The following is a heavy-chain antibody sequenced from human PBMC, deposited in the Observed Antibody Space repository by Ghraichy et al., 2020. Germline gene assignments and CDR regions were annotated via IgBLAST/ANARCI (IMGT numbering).Heavy chain of an antibody. CDR3: AYSSGWYFDY. V-gene: IGHV4-31*03. D-gene: IGHD6-19*01. CDR1: DGSISSGGYY. J-gene: IGHJ4*02. CDR2: IYYSGST. Sequence: SETLSLTCTVSDGSISSGGYYWSWIRQHPGKSLEWIGYIYYSGSTYYNPSLKSRVTISVDTSKNQFSLKLSSVTAVDTAVYYCAYSSGWYFDYWGQGTLVTVSS.